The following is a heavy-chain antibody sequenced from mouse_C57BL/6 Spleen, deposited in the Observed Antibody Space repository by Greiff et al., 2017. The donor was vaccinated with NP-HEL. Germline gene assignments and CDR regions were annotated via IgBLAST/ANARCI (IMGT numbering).Heavy chain of an antibody. D-gene: IGHD4-1*01. CDR1: GYTFTSYW. CDR2: IDPSDSET. Sequence: GSSVKLSCKASGYTFTSYWMHWVKQRPIQGLEWIGNIDPSDSETHYNQKFKDKATLTVDKSSSTAYMQLSSLTSEDSAVYYCARWGLGPLYAMDYWGQGTSVTVSS. CDR3: ARWGLGPLYAMDY. V-gene: IGHV1-52*01. J-gene: IGHJ4*01.